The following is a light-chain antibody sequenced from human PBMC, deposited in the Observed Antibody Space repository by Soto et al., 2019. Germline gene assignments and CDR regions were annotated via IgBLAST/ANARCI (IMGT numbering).Light chain of an antibody. CDR1: SNDIGSYDY. Sequence: QSALTQPISVSGSPGQSITFSCTGTSNDIGSYDYVFWYQQHPGKAPRLLIHGVHNRSPGISGRFSASKSGLTASLTISGLQAEDEADYYCTAFSDNRVYLVGPGTKLTVL. J-gene: IGLJ1*01. CDR2: GVH. CDR3: TAFSDNRVYL. V-gene: IGLV2-14*01.